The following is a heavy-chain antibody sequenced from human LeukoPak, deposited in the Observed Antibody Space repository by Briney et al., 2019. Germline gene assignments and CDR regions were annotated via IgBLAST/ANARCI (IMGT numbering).Heavy chain of an antibody. V-gene: IGHV3-23*01. D-gene: IGHD3-10*01. J-gene: IGHJ4*02. Sequence: GGSLRLSCAASEFTFSSYAMSWVRQAPGKGLEWVSAISGSGGSTYYADSVKGRFTISRDNSKNTLYLQMNSLRAEDTAVYYCARDRFPRGGYGSGSPIDYWGQGTLVTVSS. CDR1: EFTFSSYA. CDR3: ARDRFPRGGYGSGSPIDY. CDR2: ISGSGGST.